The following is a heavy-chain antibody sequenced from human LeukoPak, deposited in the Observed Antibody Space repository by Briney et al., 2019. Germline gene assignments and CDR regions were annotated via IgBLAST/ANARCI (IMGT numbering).Heavy chain of an antibody. J-gene: IGHJ3*02. Sequence: GGSLRLSCAASGFTFSSYEMNWVRQAPGKGLEWVGFIRSKAYGGTTEYAASVKGRFTISRDDSKSIAYLQMNSLKTEDTAVYYCTRGTWRHAFDIWGQGTMVTVSS. D-gene: IGHD3-3*01. CDR2: IRSKAYGGTT. V-gene: IGHV3-49*04. CDR1: GFTFSSYE. CDR3: TRGTWRHAFDI.